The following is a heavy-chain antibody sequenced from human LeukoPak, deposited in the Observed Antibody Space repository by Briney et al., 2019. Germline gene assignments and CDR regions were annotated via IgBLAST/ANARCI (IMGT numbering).Heavy chain of an antibody. CDR2: IYPGDSDV. Sequence: GGSLKISCTGSGYIFTNYWSGWVGQLPGKGRGGMGIIYPGDSDVRYSPSFQGQVILSADKSINPAYLQWSALTASDTPMYYCPRLSLPHILDPNWFDSWRQASLLTISS. CDR1: GYIFTNYW. V-gene: IGHV5-51*01. CDR3: PRLSLPHILDPNWFDS. D-gene: IGHD3-3*01. J-gene: IGHJ5*01.